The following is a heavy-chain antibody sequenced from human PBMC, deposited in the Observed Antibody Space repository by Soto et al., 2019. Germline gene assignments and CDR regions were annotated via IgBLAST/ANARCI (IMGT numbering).Heavy chain of an antibody. CDR3: AKVGGGPTIAAARFDY. V-gene: IGHV3-23*01. CDR2: ISGSGANT. D-gene: IGHD6-13*01. CDR1: GFTFGSHA. Sequence: VGSLRLSCAASGFTFGSHAMSWVRQAPGKGLEWVSGISGSGANTYYANSVKGRFTISRDNSKNTLYLQMNTLRAEDTAVYYCAKVGGGPTIAAARFDYWGQGTLVTVSS. J-gene: IGHJ4*02.